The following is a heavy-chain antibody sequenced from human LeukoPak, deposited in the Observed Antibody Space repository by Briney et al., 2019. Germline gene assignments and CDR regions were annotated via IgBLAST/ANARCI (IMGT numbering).Heavy chain of an antibody. CDR2: ISAYNGNT. CDR3: ARAGGIVVVPAAMTILDY. V-gene: IGHV1-18*01. J-gene: IGHJ4*02. CDR1: GYTFTSYG. Sequence: EASVKVSCKASGYTFTSYGISWVRQAPGQGLEWMGWISAYNGNTNYAQKLQGRVTMTTDTSTSTAYMELRSLRSDDTAVYYCARAGGIVVVPAAMTILDYWGQGTLVTVSS. D-gene: IGHD2-2*01.